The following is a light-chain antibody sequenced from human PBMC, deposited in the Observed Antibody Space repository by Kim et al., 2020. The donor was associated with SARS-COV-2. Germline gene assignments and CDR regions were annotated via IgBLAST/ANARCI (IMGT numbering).Light chain of an antibody. CDR3: QHYQSYPVT. Sequence: AFGDNRVTMRCGASRDVKNNLVCLQQRRGTPPRPLIYAASILQSGVPTKCGGGGAAADFTLTISSLQPEDFATYYRQHYQSYPVTFGQGTRLEIK. J-gene: IGKJ5*01. CDR1: RDVKNN. CDR2: AAS. V-gene: IGKV1-16*02.